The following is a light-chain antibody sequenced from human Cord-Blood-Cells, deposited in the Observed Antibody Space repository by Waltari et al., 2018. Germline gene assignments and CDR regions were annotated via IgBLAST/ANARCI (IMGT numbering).Light chain of an antibody. CDR1: SSDVGGYTY. V-gene: IGLV2-14*01. CDR3: SSYTSSSTVV. J-gene: IGLJ2*01. Sequence: QSALTQPASVSGSPGQSITISCTGTSSDVGGYTYVSWSQKHPGKAPKLMIYNVSNRPSGVSNRFSGSKSGNTASLTISGLQAEDEADYYCSSYTSSSTVVFGGGTKLTVL. CDR2: NVS.